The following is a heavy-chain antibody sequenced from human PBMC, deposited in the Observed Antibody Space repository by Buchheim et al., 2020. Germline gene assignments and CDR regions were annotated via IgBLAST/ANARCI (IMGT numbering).Heavy chain of an antibody. CDR3: ARDVRYSGSYYVVPYFDY. CDR1: GGTFSSYT. CDR2: IIPILGIA. V-gene: IGHV1-69*08. Sequence: QVQLVQSGAEVKKPGSSVKVSCKASGGTFSSYTISWVRQAPGQGLEWMGRIIPILGIANYAQKFQGRVTITADKSTSTAYMELSSLRSEDTAVYYCARDVRYSGSYYVVPYFDYWGQGTL. J-gene: IGHJ4*02. D-gene: IGHD1-26*01.